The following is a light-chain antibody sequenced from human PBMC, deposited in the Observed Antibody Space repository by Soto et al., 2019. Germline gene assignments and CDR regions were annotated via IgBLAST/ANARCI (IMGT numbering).Light chain of an antibody. CDR3: LQHNIYPLT. CDR2: AVS. J-gene: IGKJ4*01. V-gene: IGKV1-17*01. CDR1: QGIRKD. Sequence: DIQMTQSPSSLSASVGDRVTITCRASQGIRKDLGWYQQKPGKAPQRLIYAVSSLHSGVPSRFSGSGSGTEITLTISSLQPEDSATYYCLQHNIYPLTFGGGTKVEIK.